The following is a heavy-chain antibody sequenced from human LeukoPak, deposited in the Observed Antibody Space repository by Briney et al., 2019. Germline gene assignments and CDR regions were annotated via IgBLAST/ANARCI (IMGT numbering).Heavy chain of an antibody. CDR2: IYPDDSET. D-gene: IGHD3-9*01. Sequence: GESRKISCQVSGYSFTDYWIAWVRPMPGKGLEWMGIIYPDDSETRYSPSFQGQVTISADKSISTAYLHWTSLQASDSAMYYCARRNGFDYRTGNDVGYDHWGQGTLVTVSS. V-gene: IGHV5-51*01. CDR3: ARRNGFDYRTGNDVGYDH. J-gene: IGHJ4*02. CDR1: GYSFTDYW.